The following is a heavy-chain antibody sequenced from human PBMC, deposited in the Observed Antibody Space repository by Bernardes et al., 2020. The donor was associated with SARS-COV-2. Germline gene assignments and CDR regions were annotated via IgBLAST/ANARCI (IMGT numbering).Heavy chain of an antibody. CDR2: IYSGGST. D-gene: IGHD7-27*01. CDR1: GFTVSSNY. Sequence: GGSLRLSCAASGFTVSSNYMSWVRQAPGKGLEWVSVIYSGGSTYYADSVKGRFTISRHNSKNTLYLQMNSLRAEDTAVYYCAKNWGFEPPSYPWNGMDVWGQGTTVTVSS. J-gene: IGHJ6*02. CDR3: AKNWGFEPPSYPWNGMDV. V-gene: IGHV3-53*04.